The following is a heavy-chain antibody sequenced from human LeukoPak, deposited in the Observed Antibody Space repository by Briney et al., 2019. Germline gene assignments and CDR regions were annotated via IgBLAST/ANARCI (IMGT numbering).Heavy chain of an antibody. D-gene: IGHD3-9*01. CDR1: GGSISTYY. J-gene: IGHJ4*02. Sequence: SETLSLTCTVSGGSISTYYWSWIRQPAEKGLEWIGRVSNSGTTQYNPSFKSRVTMSVDTSSNQFSLKLSSVTAADTAVYYCARGSYYDTLTGYYRGSFDSWGQGTLVTVSS. V-gene: IGHV4-4*07. CDR2: VSNSGTT. CDR3: ARGSYYDTLTGYYRGSFDS.